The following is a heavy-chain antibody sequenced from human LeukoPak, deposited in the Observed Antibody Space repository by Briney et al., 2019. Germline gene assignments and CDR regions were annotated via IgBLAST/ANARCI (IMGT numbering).Heavy chain of an antibody. Sequence: GGSLRLSCAASGFTFSSYGMHWVRQAPGKGLEWVAVISYDGSNKYYADSVKGRFTISRDNSKKTLYLQMSSVRAEDTAVYYCAKAPTNAYYYDSSGYSNWGQGTLVTVSS. CDR2: ISYDGSNK. CDR1: GFTFSSYG. V-gene: IGHV3-30*18. D-gene: IGHD3-22*01. CDR3: AKAPTNAYYYDSSGYSN. J-gene: IGHJ4*02.